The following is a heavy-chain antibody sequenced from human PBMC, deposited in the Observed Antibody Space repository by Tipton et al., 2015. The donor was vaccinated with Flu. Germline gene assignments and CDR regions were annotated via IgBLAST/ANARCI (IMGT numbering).Heavy chain of an antibody. V-gene: IGHV3-30*18. CDR1: GFTFSSYG. D-gene: IGHD3-9*01. J-gene: IGHJ6*02. CDR3: AKDDSPYVRYFDWLLRSDYYYGMDV. Sequence: SLRLSCAASGFTFSSYGMHWVRQAPGKGLEWVAVISYDGSNKYYADSVKGRFTISRDNSKNTLYLQMNSLRAEDTAVYYCAKDDSPYVRYFDWLLRSDYYYGMDVWGQGTTVTVSS. CDR2: ISYDGSNK.